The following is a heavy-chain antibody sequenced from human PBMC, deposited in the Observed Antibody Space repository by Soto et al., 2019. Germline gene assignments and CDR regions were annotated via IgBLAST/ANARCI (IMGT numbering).Heavy chain of an antibody. CDR1: GGSFSGYY. CDR3: ARVGRFLNWFDP. CDR2: INHSGST. Sequence: PSETLSLTCAVYGGSFSGYYWSWIRQPPGKGLEWIGEINHSGSTNYNPSLKSRVTISADTSKNQFSLKLSSVTAADTAVYYCARVGRFLNWFDPWGQGTLVTVSS. V-gene: IGHV4-34*01. D-gene: IGHD3-10*01. J-gene: IGHJ5*02.